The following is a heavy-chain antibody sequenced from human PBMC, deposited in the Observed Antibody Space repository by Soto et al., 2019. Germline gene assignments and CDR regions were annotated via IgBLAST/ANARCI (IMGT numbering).Heavy chain of an antibody. Sequence: QVQLVESGGGVVQPGRSLRLSCAASGFTFSSYGMHWVRQAPGKGLEWVAVIWHDGSNKYYADSVKGRFTISRDNSKNTLYLQMNSLRAEDTAVYYFARDGEQYSSSWWVDYWGQGTLVTVSS. V-gene: IGHV3-33*01. CDR1: GFTFSSYG. J-gene: IGHJ4*02. CDR3: ARDGEQYSSSWWVDY. D-gene: IGHD6-13*01. CDR2: IWHDGSNK.